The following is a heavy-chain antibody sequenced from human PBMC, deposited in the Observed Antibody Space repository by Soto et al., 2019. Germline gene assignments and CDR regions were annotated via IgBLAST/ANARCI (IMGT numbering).Heavy chain of an antibody. J-gene: IGHJ6*03. D-gene: IGHD3-10*01. CDR2: ISSGGSLI. CDR3: ARATKLQYYTYMDV. CDR1: GFTFSDYH. V-gene: IGHV3-11*01. Sequence: QVQLVESGGGLVKPGGSLRLSCAASGFTFSDYHMIWIRQAPGKGLECVSFISSGGSLIYYADSVKGRFTISRDNAKNSQDLQMNSLRAEDTAVYYCARATKLQYYTYMDVWGKGTSVTVSS.